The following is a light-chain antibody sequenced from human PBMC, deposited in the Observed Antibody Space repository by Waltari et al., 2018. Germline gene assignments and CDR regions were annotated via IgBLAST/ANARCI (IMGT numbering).Light chain of an antibody. CDR1: QSIGDS. V-gene: IGKV1-5*03. CDR2: KAS. J-gene: IGKJ1*01. CDR3: RQYGRLWT. Sequence: DIQMHQSPSTLAASLGERVTITCRASQSIGDSLDWYQQKQGKAAKLLVFKASKLEGGVTSRVGAGGPVTEFTLAIPSPQPEDVATYYCRQYGRLWTVGQGTKVEVE.